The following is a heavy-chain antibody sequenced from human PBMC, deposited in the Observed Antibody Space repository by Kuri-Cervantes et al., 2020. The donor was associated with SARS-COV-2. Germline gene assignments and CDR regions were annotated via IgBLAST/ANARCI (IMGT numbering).Heavy chain of an antibody. CDR1: GFTFSSYS. D-gene: IGHD4-11*01. J-gene: IGHJ4*02. Sequence: GESLKISCAASGFTFSSYSMNWVRQAPGKGLEWVSNIGSSISTIYHADSVKGRFTVSRDNAKNSLYLQMNSLRAEDTAVYYCARAPLSHSNAQPFWFDYWGQGTLVTSPQ. CDR3: ARAPLSHSNAQPFWFDY. V-gene: IGHV3-48*01. CDR2: IGSSISTI.